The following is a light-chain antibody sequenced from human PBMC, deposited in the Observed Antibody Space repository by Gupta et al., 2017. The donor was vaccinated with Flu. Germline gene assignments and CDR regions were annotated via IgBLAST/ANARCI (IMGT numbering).Light chain of an antibody. CDR1: ALTKKY. CDR3: QSADNTNTYGV. V-gene: IGLV3-25*02. J-gene: IGLJ3*02. Sequence: SSELPPPPSVSVSPGPTARISCSGSALTKKYAYWYQQKPGQAPMLLIYKDNERPSGIPERFSGSNSGTTVTLTISGVQAEDEADYYCQSADNTNTYGVFGGGTKLTVL. CDR2: KDN.